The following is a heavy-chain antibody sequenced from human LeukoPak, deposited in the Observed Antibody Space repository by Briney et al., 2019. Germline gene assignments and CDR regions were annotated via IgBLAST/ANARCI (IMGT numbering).Heavy chain of an antibody. Sequence: SETLSPTCTVSGGSISSYYWSWVRQPAGKGLEWIGRIYTSGNTNYNPSLKGRVTMSVDTSKNQFSLKLSSVTAADTAVYYCAREAAAGAGNAFDIWGQGTMVTVSS. CDR1: GGSISSYY. CDR3: AREAAAGAGNAFDI. D-gene: IGHD6-13*01. CDR2: IYTSGNT. J-gene: IGHJ3*02. V-gene: IGHV4-4*07.